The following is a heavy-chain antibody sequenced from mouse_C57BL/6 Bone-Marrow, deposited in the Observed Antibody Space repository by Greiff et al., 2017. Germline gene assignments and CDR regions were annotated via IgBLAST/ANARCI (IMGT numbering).Heavy chain of an antibody. J-gene: IGHJ4*01. D-gene: IGHD2-5*01. CDR3: ARASIVTAAHYYAMDY. Sequence: EVKLMESGGGLVKPGGSLKLSCAASGFTFSSYAMSWVRQTPEKRLEWVATISDGGSYTYYPDNVNGGFTISRNTAKNNLYLQMSHLKSEDTAMYYGARASIVTAAHYYAMDYWGQGTSVTVSA. V-gene: IGHV5-4*03. CDR1: GFTFSSYA. CDR2: ISDGGSYT.